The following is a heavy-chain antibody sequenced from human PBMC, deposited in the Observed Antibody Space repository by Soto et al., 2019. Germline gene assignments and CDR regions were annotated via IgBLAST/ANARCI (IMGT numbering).Heavy chain of an antibody. CDR1: GFTFRNYA. J-gene: IGHJ6*02. V-gene: IGHV3-23*01. CDR3: TRILWSSRRDALDI. D-gene: IGHD2-21*01. Sequence: DVQLLESGGDLVQPGGSLRLSCIASGFTFRNYAMAWVRQAPGEDLEWVSAIGTSGTPTLYADSVNSRFSISRADSRSTVSLQMNSLGVEDTATYYCTRILWSSRRDALDIWGQGTTVTVSS. CDR2: IGTSGTPT.